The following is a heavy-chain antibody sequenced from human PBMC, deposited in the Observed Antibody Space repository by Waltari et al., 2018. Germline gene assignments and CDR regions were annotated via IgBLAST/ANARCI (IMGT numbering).Heavy chain of an antibody. CDR3: ASLRREIDGHYACDI. CDR1: GYSISSGSY. D-gene: IGHD2-8*01. Sequence: QVQLQESGPGLVKPSETLSLTCAVSGYSISSGSYWGWIRQTPGKGLEWIGSIYHSGSTYYNPSLKSRVTISVDTSKNQFSLKLSSVTAADTAVYYGASLRREIDGHYACDIWGKGKRVTGSS. V-gene: IGHV4-38-2*01. J-gene: IGHJ3*02. CDR2: IYHSGST.